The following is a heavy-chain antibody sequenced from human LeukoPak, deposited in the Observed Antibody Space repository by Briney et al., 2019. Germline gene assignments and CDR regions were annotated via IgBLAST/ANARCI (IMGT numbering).Heavy chain of an antibody. D-gene: IGHD6-19*01. J-gene: IGHJ5*02. CDR1: GGSISSYY. Sequence: SETLSLTCTGSGGSISSYYWSWIRQPPGKGLEWIGYIYTSGSTNYNPSLKSRVTISVDTSKNQFSLKLSSVTAADAAVYYCASVAVAGNWFDPWGQGTLVTVSS. CDR3: ASVAVAGNWFDP. V-gene: IGHV4-4*09. CDR2: IYTSGST.